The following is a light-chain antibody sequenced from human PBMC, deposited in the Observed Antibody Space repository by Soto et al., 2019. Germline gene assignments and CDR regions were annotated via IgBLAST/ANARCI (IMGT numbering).Light chain of an antibody. V-gene: IGLV2-11*01. CDR2: EVS. CDR3: SSYTSSSTYV. J-gene: IGLJ1*01. Sequence: QSVLTQPRSMSGSPGHSVTISCTGSSSDVGGYYYVAWYQQHPGRAPELIISEVSKRPSGVPDRFSGSKSGNTASLTISGLQAEDEADYYCSSYTSSSTYVFGTGTKVTVL. CDR1: SSDVGGYYY.